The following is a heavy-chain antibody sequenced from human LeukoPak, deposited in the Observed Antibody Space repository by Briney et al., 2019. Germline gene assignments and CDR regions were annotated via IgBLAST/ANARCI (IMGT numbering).Heavy chain of an antibody. J-gene: IGHJ3*02. CDR3: AKDPPYYYDSSGYGGGAFDI. V-gene: IGHV3-23*01. CDR1: GFTFSSYA. D-gene: IGHD3-22*01. Sequence: GGSLRLSCAASGFTFSSYAMSWVRQAPGKGLEWVSAISGSTGNTYYADSVKGRFTTSRDNSKNTVYLQMNSLRAEDTAVYYCAKDPPYYYDSSGYGGGAFDIWGQGTMVTVSS. CDR2: ISGSTGNT.